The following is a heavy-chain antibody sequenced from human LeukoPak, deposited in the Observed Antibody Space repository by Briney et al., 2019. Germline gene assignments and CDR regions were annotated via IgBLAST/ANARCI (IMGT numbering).Heavy chain of an antibody. CDR3: AKSGGYDTSGPLDS. V-gene: IGHV3-33*06. J-gene: IGHJ4*02. CDR1: GFSFNTSD. Sequence: GGSLRLSRAASGFSFNTSDMHWVRQAPGRGLEWVALIWSAGSNKYYLDSVKGRFTISRDNSENTLHLQMSSLRAEDTAVYYCAKSGGYDTSGPLDSRGRGTLVTVSS. CDR2: IWSAGSNK. D-gene: IGHD3-22*01.